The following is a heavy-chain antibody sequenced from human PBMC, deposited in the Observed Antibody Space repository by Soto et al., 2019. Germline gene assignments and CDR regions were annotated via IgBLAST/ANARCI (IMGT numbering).Heavy chain of an antibody. CDR2: ISAYNGNT. V-gene: IGHV1-18*01. CDR3: ARDPPYSSGWYAGFEP. CDR1: GYTFTSYG. Sequence: ASVKVSCKASGYTFTSYGISLVRQAPGQGLEWMGWISAYNGNTNYAQKLQGRVTMTTDTSTSTAYMELRSLRSDDTAVYYCARDPPYSSGWYAGFEPWGQGTLVTVSS. D-gene: IGHD6-19*01. J-gene: IGHJ5*02.